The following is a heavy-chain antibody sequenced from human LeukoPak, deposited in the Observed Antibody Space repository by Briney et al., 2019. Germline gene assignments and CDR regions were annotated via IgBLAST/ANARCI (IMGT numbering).Heavy chain of an antibody. V-gene: IGHV4-61*02. CDR1: GGSISGGGYY. J-gene: IGHJ4*02. Sequence: SETLSLTCTVSGGSISGGGYYWSWIRQPAGKGLEWIGRIYISGSTNYNPSLKSRVTISVDTSKNQFSLKLSSVTAADTAVYYCAREGEITMVRGVIGGLDYWGQGTLVTVSS. D-gene: IGHD3-10*01. CDR2: IYISGST. CDR3: AREGEITMVRGVIGGLDY.